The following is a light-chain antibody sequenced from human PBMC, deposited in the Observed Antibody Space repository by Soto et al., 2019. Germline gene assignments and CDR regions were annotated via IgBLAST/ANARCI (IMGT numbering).Light chain of an antibody. CDR1: QDISNY. Sequence: DVQVTQSPSSLSASVGDRVTITCQASQDISNYLNWYQQKVGKAPKLLIYDASNLETGVPSRFGGSRSGTDFTVTITSLQPEDTATYYCQQYDDLPYTFGQGTKLQIK. CDR2: DAS. CDR3: QQYDDLPYT. J-gene: IGKJ2*01. V-gene: IGKV1-33*01.